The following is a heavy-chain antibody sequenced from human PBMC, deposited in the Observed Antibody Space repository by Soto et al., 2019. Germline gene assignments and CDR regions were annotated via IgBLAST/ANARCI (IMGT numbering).Heavy chain of an antibody. CDR2: FSPSGGSA. D-gene: IGHD3-16*01. CDR3: ASDSGGEWLWIDY. Sequence: QVQLVQSGAEVKKPGASVKVSGKTSGYTFTDYYMNWVRQAPGQGLEWLGVFSPSGGSANSAQKLQGRVTITSDASTRTVYMELSSLRSYGTAVYYCASDSGGEWLWIDYWGKGTLVTVSS. J-gene: IGHJ4*02. CDR1: GYTFTDYY. V-gene: IGHV1-46*01.